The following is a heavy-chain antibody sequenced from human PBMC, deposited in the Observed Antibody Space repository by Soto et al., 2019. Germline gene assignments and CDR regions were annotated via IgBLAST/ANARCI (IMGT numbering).Heavy chain of an antibody. CDR2: IKQDGSEK. Sequence: GGSLRLSCAASGFTFSSYWMSWVRQAPGKGLEWVANIKQDGSEKYYVDSVKGRFTISRDNAKNSLYLQMNSLRAEDTAVYYCASGGYCSSTSCPNYYYYYMDVWGKGTTVTVSS. V-gene: IGHV3-7*01. D-gene: IGHD2-2*01. J-gene: IGHJ6*03. CDR3: ASGGYCSSTSCPNYYYYYMDV. CDR1: GFTFSSYW.